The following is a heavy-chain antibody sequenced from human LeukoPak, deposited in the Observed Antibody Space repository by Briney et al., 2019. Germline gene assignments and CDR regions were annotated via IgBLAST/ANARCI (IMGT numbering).Heavy chain of an antibody. CDR3: ARDWGQTDSPLDY. CDR1: GYTFTNYG. V-gene: IGHV1-18*01. Sequence: ASVKVSCKASGYTFTNYGISWVGQAPGQGLEWMGWISGYNGNTNYAQKFQGRVTMTTDTSTTTAFMELRSLRSDDTAVYYCARDWGQTDSPLDYWGQGTLVTVSS. D-gene: IGHD3-16*01. J-gene: IGHJ4*02. CDR2: ISGYNGNT.